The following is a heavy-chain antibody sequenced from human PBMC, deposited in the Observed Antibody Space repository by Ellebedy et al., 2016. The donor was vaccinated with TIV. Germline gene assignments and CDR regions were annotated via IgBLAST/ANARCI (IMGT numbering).Heavy chain of an antibody. D-gene: IGHD7-27*01. J-gene: IGHJ3*02. CDR1: GSTFSDSP. CDR2: ISDDGSWQ. V-gene: IGHV3-30*04. CDR3: AREGRTSGLAGVGHM. Sequence: GGSLRLSCAASGSTFSDSPMHWVRQAPGKGLEWVAVISDDGSWQSYAGSVKGRFTISRDDSINTLYLQMDSLTPEDTAFYYCAREGRTSGLAGVGHMWGQGTMVTVSS.